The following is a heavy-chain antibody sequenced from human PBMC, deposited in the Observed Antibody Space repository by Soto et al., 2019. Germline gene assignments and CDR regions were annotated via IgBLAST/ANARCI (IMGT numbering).Heavy chain of an antibody. CDR1: GFSLSTSGMR. J-gene: IGHJ4*02. D-gene: IGHD3-10*01. CDR3: ARMGSVDDY. CDR2: IDWNDNT. Sequence: SGPTLVNPTQTLTLTCSFSGFSLSTSGMRVNWIRQPPGRALEWLARIDWNDNTFYNKSLRTRLTISKDTSENQVGLIMTNMDPADTGTYFCARMGSVDDYWGQGTLVTVSS. V-gene: IGHV2-70*04.